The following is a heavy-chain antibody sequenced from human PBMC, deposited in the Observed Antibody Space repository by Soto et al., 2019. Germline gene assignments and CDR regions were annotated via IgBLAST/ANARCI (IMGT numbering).Heavy chain of an antibody. CDR2: ISSSSSTI. CDR3: AIIPKYYYGSGSYYSCDY. CDR1: GFTFSSYS. Sequence: GGSLRLSCAASGFTFSSYSMNWVRQAPGKGLEWVSYISSSSSTIYYADSVKGRFTISRDNAKNSLYLQMNSLRAEDTAVYYCAIIPKYYYGSGSYYSCDYWGQGT. D-gene: IGHD3-10*01. J-gene: IGHJ4*02. V-gene: IGHV3-48*01.